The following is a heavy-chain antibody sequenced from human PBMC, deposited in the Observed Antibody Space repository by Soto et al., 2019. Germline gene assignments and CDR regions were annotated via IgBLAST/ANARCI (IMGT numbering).Heavy chain of an antibody. J-gene: IGHJ6*02. D-gene: IGHD6-6*01. CDR3: ARGSSIAGLYYGMDV. Sequence: SETLSLTCSVSGGSISSGGYYWSWIRQHPGEGLEWIGYIHYSRSTYYNPSLKSRVTISLDTSKNQFSLKLSSVTAADTAVYYCARGSSIAGLYYGMDVWGQGTTVTVSS. CDR1: GGSISSGGYY. V-gene: IGHV4-31*02. CDR2: IHYSRST.